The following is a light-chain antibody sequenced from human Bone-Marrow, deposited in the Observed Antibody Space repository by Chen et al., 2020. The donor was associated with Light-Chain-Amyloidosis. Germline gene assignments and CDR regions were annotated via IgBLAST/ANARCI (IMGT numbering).Light chain of an antibody. Sequence: QAALPQHASLTGSHGLSLTTHCTRTSSDVGGDNHVSWYQQHPDKAPKLMIYEVTKRPSVVPDRFSGSKSDNTASLTISGLQTEDEADYFCSSYTITNTRVFGTGTRVTVL. CDR1: SSDVGGDNH. CDR2: EVT. CDR3: SSYTITNTRV. J-gene: IGLJ1*01. V-gene: IGLV2-14*01.